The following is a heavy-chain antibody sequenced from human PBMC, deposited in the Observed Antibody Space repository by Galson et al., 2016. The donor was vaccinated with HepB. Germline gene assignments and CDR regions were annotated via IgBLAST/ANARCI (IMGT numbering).Heavy chain of an antibody. CDR1: EFPFSKYG. J-gene: IGHJ5*02. CDR2: ISSSRAII. D-gene: IGHD5-12*01. V-gene: IGHV3-21*01. Sequence: SLRLSCAASEFPFSKYGMNWVRQAPGKGLEWVSSISSSRAIIYYADSLKGRFTISRDNAKNSLYLQINSLRGEDTAVYYCARDRGDSGYEAYNWFDPWGQGTLVTVSS. CDR3: ARDRGDSGYEAYNWFDP.